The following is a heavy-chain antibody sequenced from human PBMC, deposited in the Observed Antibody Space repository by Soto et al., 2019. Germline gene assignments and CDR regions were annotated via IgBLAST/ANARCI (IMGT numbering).Heavy chain of an antibody. CDR2: ISYDGSNK. D-gene: IGHD6-6*01. Sequence: GGSLRLSCAASGFTFSSYAMHWVRQAPGKGLEWVAVISYDGSNKYYADSVKGRFTISRDNSKNTLYLQMNSLRAEDTAVYYCARDLSIAARRDYYYAMDVWGQGTTVTVSS. V-gene: IGHV3-30-3*01. CDR3: ARDLSIAARRDYYYAMDV. J-gene: IGHJ6*02. CDR1: GFTFSSYA.